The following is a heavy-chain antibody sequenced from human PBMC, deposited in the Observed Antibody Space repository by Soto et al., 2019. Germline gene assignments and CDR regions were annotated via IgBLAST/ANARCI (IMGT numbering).Heavy chain of an antibody. D-gene: IGHD2-2*01. J-gene: IGHJ5*02. CDR2: IYYSGST. V-gene: IGHV4-31*03. Sequence: SETLSLTCTVSGGSISSGGYYWSWILQHPGKGLEWIGYIYYSGSTYYNPSLTSRVTISVDTSKNQFSLKLSSVTDADTAVYYCARAGLLVARAARGTSPWFDPWGQGTLVTVSS. CDR1: GGSISSGGYY. CDR3: ARAGLLVARAARGTSPWFDP.